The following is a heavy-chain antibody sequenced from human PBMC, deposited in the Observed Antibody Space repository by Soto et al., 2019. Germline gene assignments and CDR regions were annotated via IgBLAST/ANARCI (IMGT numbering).Heavy chain of an antibody. CDR3: ARTSSTAAK. V-gene: IGHV4-39*01. CDR1: GDSISSPNYY. D-gene: IGHD6-6*01. Sequence: QLQLQESGPGLVKPSETLSLTCTVSGDSISSPNYYWGCIRQSPGKGLEWLGSIHYTGTTYYNPSLKSRVTISVDTSKNQLSLRVNSVSATDTAVYYCARTSSTAAKWCQGTLVTVSS. J-gene: IGHJ4*02. CDR2: IHYTGTT.